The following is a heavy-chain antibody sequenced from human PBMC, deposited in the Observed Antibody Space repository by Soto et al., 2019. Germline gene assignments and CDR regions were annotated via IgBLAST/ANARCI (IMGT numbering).Heavy chain of an antibody. CDR1: GGSISSGGDY. CDR2: IYYSGST. CDR3: AGHSDSWHWFDY. V-gene: IGHV4-31*03. D-gene: IGHD1-26*01. Sequence: QVQLQESGPGLVKPSQTLSLTCSVSGGSISSGGDYWSWIRQHPEKGLEWIGYIYYSGSTNYKPSLKSRGIISVDTSSNRFSLDLGAVTAADAAIYYCAGHSDSWHWFDYWGQGTLVTVSS. J-gene: IGHJ5*01.